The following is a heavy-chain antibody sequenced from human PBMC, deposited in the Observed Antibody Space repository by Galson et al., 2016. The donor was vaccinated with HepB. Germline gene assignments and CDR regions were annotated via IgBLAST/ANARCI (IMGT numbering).Heavy chain of an antibody. V-gene: IGHV3-11*01. J-gene: IGHJ1*01. CDR3: ARDGTVSPGY. CDR2: ITGSGSAI. CDR1: GFSFSDHY. D-gene: IGHD5/OR15-5a*01. Sequence: SLRLSCAASGFSFSDHYMSWIRQAPGKGLEWISYITGSGSAIYYADPVKGRFTISRDNTKNSLDLQMNSLRVEDTAVYYCARDGTVSPGYWGQGTLVTVSS.